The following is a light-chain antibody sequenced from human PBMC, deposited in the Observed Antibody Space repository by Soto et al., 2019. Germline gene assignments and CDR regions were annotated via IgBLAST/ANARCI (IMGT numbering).Light chain of an antibody. V-gene: IGKV3-20*01. CDR1: HSVDSTH. J-gene: IGKJ1*01. Sequence: EIVLTQSPGTLSLSPGERATLSCRTSHSVDSTHLAWYQKKPGQAPRLLIYGASGRATGIPNRFGGSGSGTDFTLTISRLEPEDFAVYYCQHYGDSRTFGQGTKVEVK. CDR3: QHYGDSRT. CDR2: GAS.